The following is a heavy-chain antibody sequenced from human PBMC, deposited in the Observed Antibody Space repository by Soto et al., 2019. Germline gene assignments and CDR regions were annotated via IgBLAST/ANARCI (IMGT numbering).Heavy chain of an antibody. CDR2: IYYSGST. CDR3: ARDGYCSSTSCYYFDY. Sequence: SETLSLTCTVSGGSISSYYWSWIRQPPGKGLEWIGYIYYSGSTNYNPSLKSRVTISVDTSKNQFSLNLSSVTAADTAVYYCARDGYCSSTSCYYFDYWGQGTLVTVSS. V-gene: IGHV4-59*01. J-gene: IGHJ4*02. D-gene: IGHD2-2*01. CDR1: GGSISSYY.